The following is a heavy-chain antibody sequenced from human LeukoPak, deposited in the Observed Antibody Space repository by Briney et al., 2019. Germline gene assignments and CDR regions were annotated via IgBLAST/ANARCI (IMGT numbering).Heavy chain of an antibody. J-gene: IGHJ4*02. CDR2: ISYDGSNK. Sequence: GGSLRLSCAASGFTFSSYAMHWVRQAPGKGLEWVAVISYDGSNKYYADSVKGRFTISRDNSKNTLYLQMNSLRAEDTAVYYCARVGERWGAARPVFDYWGQGTLVTVPS. V-gene: IGHV3-30-3*01. CDR3: ARVGERWGAARPVFDY. CDR1: GFTFSSYA. D-gene: IGHD6-6*01.